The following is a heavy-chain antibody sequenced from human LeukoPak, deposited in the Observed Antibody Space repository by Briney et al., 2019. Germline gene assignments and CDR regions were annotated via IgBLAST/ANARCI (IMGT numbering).Heavy chain of an antibody. CDR3: AKASGGGYLDY. CDR1: GFTFDDYA. J-gene: IGHJ4*02. CDR2: ISWNSGTI. Sequence: GGSLRLSCAASGFTFDDYAMHWVRQAPGKGLEWVSGISWNSGTIGYADSVKGRFTISRDNAKNCLYLQMNSLRAEDTALYYCAKASGGGYLDYCVEGTLVT. D-gene: IGHD3-16*01. V-gene: IGHV3-9*01.